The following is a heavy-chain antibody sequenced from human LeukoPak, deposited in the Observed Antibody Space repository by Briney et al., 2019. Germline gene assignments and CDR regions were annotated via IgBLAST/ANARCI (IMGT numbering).Heavy chain of an antibody. D-gene: IGHD1-26*01. Sequence: GGSLRLSCAASGFTFSSYWMHWVRQAPGKGLVWVSRINTDGSSTSYADSVKGRFTISRDNAKNTLYLQMNSLRVEDTAVYYCPRGSEWDLLGSCDYWGQGTLVTVSS. CDR3: PRGSEWDLLGSCDY. CDR1: GFTFSSYW. J-gene: IGHJ4*02. CDR2: INTDGSST. V-gene: IGHV3-74*01.